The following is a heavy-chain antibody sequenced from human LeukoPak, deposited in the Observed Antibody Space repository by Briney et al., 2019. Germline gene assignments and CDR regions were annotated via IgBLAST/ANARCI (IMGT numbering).Heavy chain of an antibody. D-gene: IGHD2-21*02. Sequence: GGSLRLSCAASGFSFSSYWMCWVRQGPGKGLAWVSCIKTDGSITAYAGSVNGRFTISRENAKNTLYLQMNSLRDDGTAVYYCSRDGGASMTDFDYWGQGTLLTVSS. J-gene: IGHJ4*02. CDR1: GFSFSSYW. V-gene: IGHV3-74*01. CDR2: IKTDGSIT. CDR3: SRDGGASMTDFDY.